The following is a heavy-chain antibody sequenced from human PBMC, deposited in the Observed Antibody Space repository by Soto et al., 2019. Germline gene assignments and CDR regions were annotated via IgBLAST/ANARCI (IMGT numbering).Heavy chain of an antibody. D-gene: IGHD3-3*01. CDR2: ISPMFGKA. V-gene: IGHV1-69*01. CDR1: GGTFNNYA. J-gene: IGHJ4*02. Sequence: QVQLVQSGAEVKRPGSSVKVSCKASGGTFNNYAINWVRQAPGQGLEWMGDISPMFGKANYAQKFQGRVKIRADGSTAKAYLELSSLRSEDTGLYYCAREVEVHTPVFGLWGQGSVVTVTS. CDR3: AREVEVHTPVFGL.